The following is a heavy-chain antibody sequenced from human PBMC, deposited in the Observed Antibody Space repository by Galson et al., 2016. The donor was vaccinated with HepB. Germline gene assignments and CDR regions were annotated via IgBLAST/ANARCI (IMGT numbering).Heavy chain of an antibody. CDR1: GFTFSNYA. CDR3: ARVPTPSYVVGPSNPFDY. Sequence: SLRLSCAASGFTFSNYAMTWVRQAPGKGLEWVSSISFSSRYIYYADSVKGRFSISRDNAKKSLYLQMNRLRVEDMAVYYCARVPTPSYVVGPSNPFDYWGQGTLVTVSS. CDR2: ISFSSRYI. D-gene: IGHD2-21*01. J-gene: IGHJ4*02. V-gene: IGHV3-21*01.